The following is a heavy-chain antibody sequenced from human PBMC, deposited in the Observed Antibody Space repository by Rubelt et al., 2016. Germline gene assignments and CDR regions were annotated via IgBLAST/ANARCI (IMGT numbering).Heavy chain of an antibody. CDR1: GGTFSSYA. CDR3: ARGNWKYYFDY. J-gene: IGHJ4*02. CDR2: IIPIFGTA. Sequence: QVQLVQSGAEVKKPGSSVKVSCKASGGTFSSYAISWVRQAPGQGLEWMGGIIPIFGTANSGKKFQGGVTVTADESTSTAYIELSSLRSEDTAVYYCARGNWKYYFDYWGQGTLVTVSS. V-gene: IGHV1-69*01. D-gene: IGHD1-1*01.